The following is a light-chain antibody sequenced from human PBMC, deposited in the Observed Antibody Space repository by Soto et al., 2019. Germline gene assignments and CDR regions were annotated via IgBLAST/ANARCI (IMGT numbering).Light chain of an antibody. Sequence: SYELTQALSVSVALGQTARVTCGGNNTGSKNVHWYQQKPCQVPVLVIYRDSNRPPGIPERFSGSNSGNTATLTISRAQAGDEADYYCQVWDSSTAKVFGGGTKLTVL. CDR2: RDS. V-gene: IGLV3-9*01. J-gene: IGLJ2*01. CDR3: QVWDSSTAKV. CDR1: NTGSKN.